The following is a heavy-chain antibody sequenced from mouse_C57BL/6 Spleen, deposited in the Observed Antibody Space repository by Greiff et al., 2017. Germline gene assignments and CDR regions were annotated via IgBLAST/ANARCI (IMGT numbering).Heavy chain of an antibody. D-gene: IGHD1-1*01. Sequence: EVQLQQSGPELVKPGASVKIPCKASGYTFTDYNMDWVKQSHGKSLEWIGDINPNNGGTIYNQKFKGKATLTVDKSSSTAYMELRSLTSEDTAVYYCASPYGSSPRFAYWGQGTLVTVSA. V-gene: IGHV1-18*01. CDR1: GYTFTDYN. CDR2: INPNNGGT. J-gene: IGHJ3*01. CDR3: ASPYGSSPRFAY.